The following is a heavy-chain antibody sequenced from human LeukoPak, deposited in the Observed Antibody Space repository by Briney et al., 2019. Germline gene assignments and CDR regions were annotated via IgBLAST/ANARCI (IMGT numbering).Heavy chain of an antibody. V-gene: IGHV1-18*01. CDR3: ARDEAGITIFGVAYIDY. CDR1: GYTFTSYG. CDR2: ISAYNGNT. Sequence: ASVKVSCKASGYTFTSYGISWVRQAPGQGLEWMGWISAYNGNTNYAQKLQGRVTMTTDTSTSTAYMELRSLRSDDTAVYYCARDEAGITIFGVAYIDYWGQGTLVTVSS. D-gene: IGHD3-3*01. J-gene: IGHJ4*02.